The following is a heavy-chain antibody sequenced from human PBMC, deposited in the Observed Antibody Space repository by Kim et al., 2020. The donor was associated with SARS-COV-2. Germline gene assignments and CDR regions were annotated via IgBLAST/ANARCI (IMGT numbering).Heavy chain of an antibody. J-gene: IGHJ4*02. CDR2: TYYRSKWYN. CDR3: AREGGVSGYDYGSYNY. Sequence: SQTLSLTCAISGDSVSSNSAAWNWIRQSPSRCLEWLGRTYYRSKWYNDYAVSVKSRITINPDTSKNQFSLQLNSVTPEDTAVYYCAREGGVSGYDYGSYNYWGQGTLITVSS. V-gene: IGHV6-1*01. D-gene: IGHD5-12*01. CDR1: GDSVSSNSAA.